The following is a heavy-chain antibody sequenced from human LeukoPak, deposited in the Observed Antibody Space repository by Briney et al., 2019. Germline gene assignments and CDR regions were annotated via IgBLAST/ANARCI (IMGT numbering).Heavy chain of an antibody. D-gene: IGHD2-21*01. Sequence: GGSLRLSCAASGFTFSSYWMHWVRHAPGKGLVWVSRINSDGSSTIYADSVKGRFTISRDNTNNKLYLQMNSLGAEDTAVYYCASPYLRVGFDPWGQGTLVTVSS. CDR2: INSDGSST. J-gene: IGHJ5*02. CDR3: ASPYLRVGFDP. CDR1: GFTFSSYW. V-gene: IGHV3-74*01.